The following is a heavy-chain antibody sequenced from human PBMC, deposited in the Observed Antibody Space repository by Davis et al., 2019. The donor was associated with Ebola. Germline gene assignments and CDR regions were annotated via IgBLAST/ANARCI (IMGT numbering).Heavy chain of an antibody. CDR1: GYIFNNYY. D-gene: IGHD5-12*01. CDR3: TTPGGQDSGYDVFDI. J-gene: IGHJ3*02. CDR2: IHPNDGRT. Sequence: ASVQVSCKASGYIFNNYYMHWVRQVPGQGLEWMGLIHPNDGRTIYAQKFQGRVTVTRDTSTTTVYMDLSSLRSEDTALYYCTTPGGQDSGYDVFDIWGQGTMVTVSS. V-gene: IGHV1-46*03.